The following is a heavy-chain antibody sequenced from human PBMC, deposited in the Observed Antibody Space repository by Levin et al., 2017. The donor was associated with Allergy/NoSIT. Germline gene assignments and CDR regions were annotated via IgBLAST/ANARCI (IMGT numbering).Heavy chain of an antibody. V-gene: IGHV4-39*01. CDR3: ARRGSFYPYFDS. CDR1: GGSVRSRSYY. D-gene: IGHD3-10*01. Sequence: SQTLSLTCSVSGGSVRSRSYYWGWIRQPPGKGLEWIGSIYYSGTTSYNPSLKSRLTISIDTSKNLFSLNLSSVTAADTAVYFCARRGSFYPYFDSWGQGTLVTVSS. CDR2: IYYSGTT. J-gene: IGHJ4*02.